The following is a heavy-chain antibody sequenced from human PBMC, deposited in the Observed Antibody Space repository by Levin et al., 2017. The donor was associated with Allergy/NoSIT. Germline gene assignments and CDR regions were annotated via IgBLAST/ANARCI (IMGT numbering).Heavy chain of an antibody. CDR1: GFTFSSYW. J-gene: IGHJ4*02. CDR2: IKQDGSEK. V-gene: IGHV3-7*01. Sequence: SGGSLRLSCAASGFTFSSYWMSWVRQAPGKGLEWVANIKQDGSEKYYVDSVKGRFTISRDNAKNSLYLQMNSLRAEDTAVYYCARDGESSSWAVSYYFDYWGQGTLVTVSS. CDR3: ARDGESSSWAVSYYFDY. D-gene: IGHD4-17*01.